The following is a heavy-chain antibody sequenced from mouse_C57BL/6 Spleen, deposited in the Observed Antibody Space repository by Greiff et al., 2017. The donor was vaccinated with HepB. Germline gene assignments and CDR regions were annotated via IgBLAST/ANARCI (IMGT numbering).Heavy chain of an antibody. CDR2: INYDGSST. Sequence: EVKLVESEGGLVQPGSSMKLSCTASGFTFSDYYMAWVRQVPEKGLEWVANINYDGSSTYYLDSLKSRFIISRDNAKNILYLQMSSLKSEDTATYYCARDGTWYFDVWGTGTTVTVSS. J-gene: IGHJ1*03. V-gene: IGHV5-16*01. CDR1: GFTFSDYY. CDR3: ARDGTWYFDV. D-gene: IGHD3-3*01.